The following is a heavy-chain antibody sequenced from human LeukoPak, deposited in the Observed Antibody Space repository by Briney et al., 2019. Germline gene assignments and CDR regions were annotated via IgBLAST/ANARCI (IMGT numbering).Heavy chain of an antibody. CDR2: IIPILGIA. CDR3: ARLQTLTTVTNAFDI. V-gene: IGHV1-69*04. CDR1: GGTFSSYA. J-gene: IGHJ3*02. D-gene: IGHD4-17*01. Sequence: SVKVSCKASGGTFSSYAISWVRQAPGQGLEWMGRIIPILGIANYAQKFQGRVTITAVKSTSTAYMELSSLRSEDTAVYYCARLQTLTTVTNAFDIWGQGTMVTVSS.